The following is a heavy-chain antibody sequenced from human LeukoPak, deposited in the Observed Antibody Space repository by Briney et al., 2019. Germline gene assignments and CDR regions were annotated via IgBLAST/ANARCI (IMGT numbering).Heavy chain of an antibody. CDR3: ARVKGYYDTPFDP. CDR1: GYTFTGYY. V-gene: IGHV1-2*02. CDR2: INPNSGGT. Sequence: ASVKVSCKASGYTFTGYYMHWVRQAPGQGLEWMGWINPNSGGTNYAQKFQGRVTMTRDTSISTAYMELSSLRSEDTAVYYCARVKGYYDTPFDPWGQGTLVTVSS. J-gene: IGHJ5*02. D-gene: IGHD3-22*01.